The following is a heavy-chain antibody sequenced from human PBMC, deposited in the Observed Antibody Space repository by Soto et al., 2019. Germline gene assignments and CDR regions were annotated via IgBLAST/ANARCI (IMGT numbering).Heavy chain of an antibody. V-gene: IGHV1-46*01. CDR2: INPSDGRT. Sequence: QVQLVQSGAEVKKPGASVKVSCKASGYTLTSYYMHWVRQAPGHGLEWMGIINPSDGRTNYAQEFQGRVTMTRDTSTSTVYMELSSLRSEETAVYHCARGTGAASENPIDYWGQGTLVTVSS. J-gene: IGHJ4*02. D-gene: IGHD2-8*02. CDR1: GYTLTSYY. CDR3: ARGTGAASENPIDY.